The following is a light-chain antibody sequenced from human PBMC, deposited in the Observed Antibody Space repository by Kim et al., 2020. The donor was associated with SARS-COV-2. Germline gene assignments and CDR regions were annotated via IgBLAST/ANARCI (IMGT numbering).Light chain of an antibody. J-gene: IGKJ1*01. Sequence: EIVLTQSPGTLSLSPGERATLSCRASQSVSSSYSAWYQQKPGQAPRLLIYGASSRATGIPDRFSGSGSGTDFTLTISRLEPEDFAVYYCQQYGSSPPWGFGQGTKVDIK. CDR3: QQYGSSPPWG. V-gene: IGKV3-20*01. CDR1: QSVSSSY. CDR2: GAS.